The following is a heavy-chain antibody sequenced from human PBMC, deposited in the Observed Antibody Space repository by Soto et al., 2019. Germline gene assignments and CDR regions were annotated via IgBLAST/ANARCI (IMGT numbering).Heavy chain of an antibody. J-gene: IGHJ4*02. CDR3: TTTLMATSLVDY. D-gene: IGHD5-12*01. V-gene: IGHV3-15*01. Sequence: GGSLRLSCAASGFTFSNAWMSWVRQAPGKGLEWVGRIKSKTDGGTTDYAAPVKGRFTISRDDSKNTLYLQMNSLKTEDTAVYYCTTTLMATSLVDYWGQGTLVTVSS. CDR2: IKSKTDGGTT. CDR1: GFTFSNAW.